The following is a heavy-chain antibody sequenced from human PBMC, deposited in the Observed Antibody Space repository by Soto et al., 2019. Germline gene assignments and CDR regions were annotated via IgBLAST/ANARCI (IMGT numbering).Heavy chain of an antibody. J-gene: IGHJ1*01. Sequence: SVKVSCKASVGTFSSYTISWVRQAPGQGLEWMGRIIPILGIANYAQKFQGRVTITADKSTSTAYMELSSLRSEDTAVYYCAINDCSGGSCYEDVEYFQHWGQGTLVTVSS. CDR1: VGTFSSYT. D-gene: IGHD2-15*01. CDR2: IIPILGIA. CDR3: AINDCSGGSCYEDVEYFQH. V-gene: IGHV1-69*02.